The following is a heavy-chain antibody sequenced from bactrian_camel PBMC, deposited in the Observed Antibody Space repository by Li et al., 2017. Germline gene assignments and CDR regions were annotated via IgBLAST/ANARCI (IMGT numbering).Heavy chain of an antibody. CDR1: GFALLDSE. D-gene: IGHD5*01. Sequence: VQLVESGGGSVQTRETLRLSCTASGFALLDSEMGWYRQAPGNECELVSTISRDGHTYYTDSVKGRFTISRGNADTHNTVYLQMNSLKPEDTAMYYCKTTTTVTRAACWARDWGQGTQVTVS. V-gene: IGHV3S60*01. CDR3: KTTTTVTRAACWARD. CDR2: ISRDGHT. J-gene: IGHJ4*01.